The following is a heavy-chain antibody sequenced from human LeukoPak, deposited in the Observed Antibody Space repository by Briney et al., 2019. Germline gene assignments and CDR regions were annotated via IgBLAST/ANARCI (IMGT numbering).Heavy chain of an antibody. J-gene: IGHJ4*02. D-gene: IGHD6-19*01. CDR3: ARQAVAARGLDY. V-gene: IGHV6-1*01. CDR2: TYFRSNWYY. CDR1: GDSVSSNSVV. Sequence: SQTLSLTCAISGDSVSSNSVVWNWIRQSPSRGLEWRGRTYFRSNWYYDYAVSVISLISINPDTSKNQFSLPLDSVTPEDTAVYYCARQAVAARGLDYWGQGTLVTVSS.